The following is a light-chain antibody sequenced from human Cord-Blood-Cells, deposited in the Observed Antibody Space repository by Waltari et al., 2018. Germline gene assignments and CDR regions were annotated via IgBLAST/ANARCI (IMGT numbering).Light chain of an antibody. V-gene: IGKV3-15*01. CDR2: GAS. Sequence: EIVMTQSPPTLSVSPGERATPSCTASQSVSSNLAWYQQKPGQAPRLLIYGASTRATGIPARFSGRGSGTEVTLTISSLQSEDFAVYYCQQYNNWWTFGQGTKVEIK. J-gene: IGKJ1*01. CDR1: QSVSSN. CDR3: QQYNNWWT.